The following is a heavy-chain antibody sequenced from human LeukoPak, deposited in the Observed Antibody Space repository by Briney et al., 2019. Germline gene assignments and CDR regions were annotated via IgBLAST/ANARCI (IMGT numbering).Heavy chain of an antibody. D-gene: IGHD3-10*01. Sequence: GGSLRLSCAASGFTFSSYAMSWVRQAPGKGLEWVSAISGSGGSTYYADSVKGRFTVSRDNSENKLFLQMNSLRAEDTAVYYCAKGRGGPYYFDYWGQGTLVTVSS. CDR1: GFTFSSYA. CDR3: AKGRGGPYYFDY. V-gene: IGHV3-23*01. J-gene: IGHJ4*02. CDR2: ISGSGGST.